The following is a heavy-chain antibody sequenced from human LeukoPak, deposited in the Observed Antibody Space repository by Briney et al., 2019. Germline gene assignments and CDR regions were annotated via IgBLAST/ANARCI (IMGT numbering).Heavy chain of an antibody. V-gene: IGHV3-11*04. CDR1: GFTFSDYY. Sequence: PGGSLRLSCAASGFTFSDYYMSWIRQAPGKGLEWVSYISSSGSTIYYADSVKGRFTISRDNAKNSLYLQMNGLRAEDTAVYYCARVGYSGSPNAFDIWGQGTMVTVSS. D-gene: IGHD1-26*01. CDR3: ARVGYSGSPNAFDI. CDR2: ISSSGSTI. J-gene: IGHJ3*02.